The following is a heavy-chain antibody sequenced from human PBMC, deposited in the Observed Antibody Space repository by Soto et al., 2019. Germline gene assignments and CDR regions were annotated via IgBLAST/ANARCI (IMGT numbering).Heavy chain of an antibody. Sequence: PVGSLRLSCAASGFTFSSYAMHWVRQAPGKGLEWVAVISYDGSNKYYADSVKGRFTISRDNSKNTLYLQMNSLRAEDTAVYYCARDKFRRGMQPYNWFDPWGQGTLVTVSS. V-gene: IGHV3-30-3*01. CDR1: GFTFSSYA. CDR2: ISYDGSNK. CDR3: ARDKFRRGMQPYNWFDP. D-gene: IGHD3-16*01. J-gene: IGHJ5*02.